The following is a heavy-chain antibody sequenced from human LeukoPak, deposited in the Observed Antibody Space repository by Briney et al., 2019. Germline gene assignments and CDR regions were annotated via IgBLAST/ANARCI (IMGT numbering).Heavy chain of an antibody. D-gene: IGHD2-21*01. CDR1: GFTFSGHA. Sequence: PGKSLRLSCAASGFTFSGHAFHWVRQAPGKGLEWVATISHDGEYKYYTNSVKGRVTISRDNAKNTLSLEMTSLRLEDAAVYFCARQGGSLQYSHHYMDVWGEGTTVTVSS. CDR2: ISHDGEYK. V-gene: IGHV3-30*10. J-gene: IGHJ6*03. CDR3: ARQGGSLQYSHHYMDV.